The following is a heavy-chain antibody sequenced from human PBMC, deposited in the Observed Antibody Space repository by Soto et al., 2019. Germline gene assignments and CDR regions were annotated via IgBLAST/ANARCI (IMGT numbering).Heavy chain of an antibody. CDR3: ARDRSGVDIVVVVAAYYYYMDV. Sequence: GGSLRLSCAASGFTFSSYWMSWVRKAQGKGLEWVANIKQDGSEKYYVDSVKGRFTISRDNAKNSLYLQMNSLRAVVRAVYYCARDRSGVDIVVVVAAYYYYMDVWGKGTTVTVSS. CDR2: IKQDGSEK. V-gene: IGHV3-7*01. J-gene: IGHJ6*03. CDR1: GFTFSSYW. D-gene: IGHD2-15*01.